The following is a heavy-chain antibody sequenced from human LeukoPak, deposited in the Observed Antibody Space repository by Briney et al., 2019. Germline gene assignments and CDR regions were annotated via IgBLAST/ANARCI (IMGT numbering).Heavy chain of an antibody. CDR1: GFTFSSYA. CDR2: ISGSGGST. Sequence: GGSLRLSCAASGFTFSSYAMSWVRQAPGKGREWVSAISGSGGSTYYADSVKGRFTISRDNSKNTLYLQMNSLRAEDTAVYYCANSAPGDIVVVPAAADTKILFDYWGQGTLVTVSS. CDR3: ANSAPGDIVVVPAAADTKILFDY. V-gene: IGHV3-23*01. D-gene: IGHD2-2*01. J-gene: IGHJ4*02.